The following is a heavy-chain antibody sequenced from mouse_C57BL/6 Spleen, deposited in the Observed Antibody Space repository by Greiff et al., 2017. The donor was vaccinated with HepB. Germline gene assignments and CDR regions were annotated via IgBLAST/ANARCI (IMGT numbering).Heavy chain of an antibody. Sequence: VQLQQPGAELVKPGASVKMSCKASGYTFTSYWITWVKQRPGQGLEWIGDIYPGSGSTNYNEKFKSKATLTVDTSSRTAYMQLSSLTSEDSAVYYCARSDGYLYAMDYWGQGTSVTVSS. CDR2: IYPGSGST. J-gene: IGHJ4*01. CDR1: GYTFTSYW. V-gene: IGHV1-55*01. D-gene: IGHD2-3*01. CDR3: ARSDGYLYAMDY.